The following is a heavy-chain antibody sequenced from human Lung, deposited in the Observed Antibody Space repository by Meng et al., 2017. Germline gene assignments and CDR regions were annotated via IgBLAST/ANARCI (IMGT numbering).Heavy chain of an antibody. J-gene: IGHJ4*02. CDR2: INHSGST. CDR3: ARGPTTMAHDFDY. D-gene: IGHD4-11*01. Sequence: GELTQWGPGLLKPAVTLSLPCVVSGGSSSDYYWSWIRQPPGKGLEWIGEINHSGSTNYNPSLESRATISVDTSQNNLSLKLSSVTAADSAVYYCARGPTTMAHDFDYWGQGTLVTVSS. CDR1: GGSSSDYY. V-gene: IGHV4-34*01.